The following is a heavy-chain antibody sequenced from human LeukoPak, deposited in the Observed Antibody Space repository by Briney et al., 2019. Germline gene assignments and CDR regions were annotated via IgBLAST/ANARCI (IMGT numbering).Heavy chain of an antibody. CDR2: IYHSGST. J-gene: IGHJ4*02. V-gene: IGHV4-38-2*02. D-gene: IGHD6-13*01. CDR3: ARHLIAAAGASFDY. Sequence: SETLSLTCTVSGYSISSGYYWGWIRQPPGKGLEWIGSIYHSGSTYYNPSLKSRVTISVDTSKNQFSLKLSSVTAADTAVYYCARHLIAAAGASFDYWGQGTLVTVSS. CDR1: GYSISSGYY.